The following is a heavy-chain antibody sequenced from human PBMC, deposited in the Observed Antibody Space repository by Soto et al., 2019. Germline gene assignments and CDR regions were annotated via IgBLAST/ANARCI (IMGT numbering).Heavy chain of an antibody. D-gene: IGHD2-2*01. CDR1: GFTFSSYG. CDR3: AKEKGARDILVVPAAVNAH. CDR2: ISYDGSNK. Sequence: PGGSLRLSCAAYGFTFSSYGMQWVRPAPGKGLEWVAVISYDGSNKYYADSVKGRFNISRDTSKNTLYLTLNSLSAQNTATTYCAKEKGARDILVVPAAVNAHWGHVTPAPVS. V-gene: IGHV3-30*18. J-gene: IGHJ4*01.